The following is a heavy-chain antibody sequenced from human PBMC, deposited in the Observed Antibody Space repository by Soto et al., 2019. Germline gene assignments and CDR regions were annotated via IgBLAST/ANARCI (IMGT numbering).Heavy chain of an antibody. V-gene: IGHV1-69*01. CDR1: GGTFSNYA. CDR3: ARGGDMEEAVAKSEYYYGMDF. D-gene: IGHD6-19*01. J-gene: IGHJ6*02. CDR2: IIPIFGTP. Sequence: QVQLVQSGAEVKKPGSSVKVSCKASGGTFSNYAFSWVRQAPGQGPEWMGGIIPIFGTPNYAQKVQARLTITADESTSTAYMELSSLRSEDTAVSYCARGGDMEEAVAKSEYYYGMDFWGQGTTVTVSS.